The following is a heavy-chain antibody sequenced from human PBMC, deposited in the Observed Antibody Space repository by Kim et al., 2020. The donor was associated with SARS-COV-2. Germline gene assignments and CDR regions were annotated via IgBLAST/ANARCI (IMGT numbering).Heavy chain of an antibody. D-gene: IGHD2-15*01. V-gene: IGHV4-59*08. CDR3: ARQPTAATLYYFDY. J-gene: IGHJ4*02. Sequence: NPSLTIRITISVDPAKNQFSLKLTSVTAADTAVYYCARQPTAATLYYFDYWGQGSLVTVSS.